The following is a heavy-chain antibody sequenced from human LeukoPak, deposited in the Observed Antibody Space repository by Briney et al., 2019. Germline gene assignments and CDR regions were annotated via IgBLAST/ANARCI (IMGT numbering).Heavy chain of an antibody. D-gene: IGHD2-15*01. V-gene: IGHV4-4*07. Sequence: SETLSLTCTVSGGSISSYYWSWLRQPAGKGLEWIGRLYTSGSTNYNPSLKSRVTMSVDTSKNQFSLRLSSVTAADTAVYYCASKPVRYCSGGSCYEGNWFDPWGQGTLVTVSS. CDR1: GGSISSYY. CDR2: LYTSGST. CDR3: ASKPVRYCSGGSCYEGNWFDP. J-gene: IGHJ5*02.